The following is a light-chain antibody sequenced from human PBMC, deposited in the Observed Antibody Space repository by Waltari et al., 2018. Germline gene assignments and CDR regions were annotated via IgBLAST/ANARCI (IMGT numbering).Light chain of an antibody. CDR1: SSHIGGTF. J-gene: IGLJ3*02. CDR3: AAWDDNLTGPL. V-gene: IGLV1-47*01. CDR2: KNN. Sequence: SVLTQPPSASGTPGQTVTIPCSGSSSHIGGTFASWYQQLPGMAPQLLIYKNNQRPSGVPDRFSGSKSGTSASLAISGLRSDDEAEYYCAAWDDNLTGPLFGGGTKVTVL.